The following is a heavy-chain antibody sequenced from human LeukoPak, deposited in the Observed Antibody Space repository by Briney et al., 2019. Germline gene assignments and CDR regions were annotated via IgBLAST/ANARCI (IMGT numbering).Heavy chain of an antibody. D-gene: IGHD3-10*01. CDR3: ARGPYGSGSYYKSDY. CDR2: ISAYNGNT. Sequence: GSSVTVSCKASGYTFTSYGISWVRQAPGQGLEWMGWISAYNGNTNYAQKLQGRVTMTTDTSTSTAYMELRSLRSDDTAVYYRARGPYGSGSYYKSDYWGQGTPVTVSS. CDR1: GYTFTSYG. V-gene: IGHV1-18*01. J-gene: IGHJ4*02.